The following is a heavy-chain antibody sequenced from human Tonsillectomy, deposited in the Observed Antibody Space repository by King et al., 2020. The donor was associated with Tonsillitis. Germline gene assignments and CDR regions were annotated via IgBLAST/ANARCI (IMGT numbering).Heavy chain of an antibody. D-gene: IGHD2-2*01. CDR3: AREGVEYCSSTSCPTDYYYYYMDV. CDR2: INHSGST. J-gene: IGHJ6*03. CDR1: GGSFSGYY. V-gene: IGHV4-34*01. Sequence: VQLQQWGAGLLKPSETLSLTCAVYGGSFSGYYWSWIRQPPGKGLEWIGEINHSGSTNYNPSLKSRVTISVDTSKYQFSLKLSSVTAADTAVYYCAREGVEYCSSTSCPTDYYYYYMDVWGKGTTVTVSS.